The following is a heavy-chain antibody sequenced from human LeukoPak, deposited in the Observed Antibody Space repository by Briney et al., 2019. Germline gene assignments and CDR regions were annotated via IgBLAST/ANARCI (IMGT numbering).Heavy chain of an antibody. CDR1: GGSISSSSYY. V-gene: IGHV4-39*01. CDR3: ANAVNTRFLL. Sequence: SETLSLTCTVSGGSISSSSYYWGWIRQPPGKGLEWIANIYYSGDTYYNPSLKSRVTISVDTSRNQISLKLSSVTAADTAVYYCANAVNTRFLLWGQGTLVTVPS. J-gene: IGHJ4*02. CDR2: IYYSGDT. D-gene: IGHD4-11*01.